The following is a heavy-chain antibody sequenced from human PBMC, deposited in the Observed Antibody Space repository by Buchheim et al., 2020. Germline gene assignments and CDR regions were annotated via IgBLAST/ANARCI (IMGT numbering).Heavy chain of an antibody. CDR3: AKSRAGGDYDALDI. V-gene: IGHV3-23*01. D-gene: IGHD4-17*01. J-gene: IGHJ3*02. Sequence: EVQLLESGGGLVQPGGSLRLSCAASGFSFSTFAMNWVRQAPGKGLEWVSSISGSGSATYYADSVKGRFTISRDNSKNTLYLQMNSLRAEDTAIYYCAKSRAGGDYDALDIWGQGT. CDR1: GFSFSTFA. CDR2: ISGSGSAT.